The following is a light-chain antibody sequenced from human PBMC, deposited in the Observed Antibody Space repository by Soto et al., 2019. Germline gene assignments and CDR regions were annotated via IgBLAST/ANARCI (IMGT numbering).Light chain of an antibody. CDR3: QQTTSFPLT. J-gene: IGKJ4*01. CDR1: KGITSW. V-gene: IGKV1-12*01. Sequence: DIQVTQCPSSVSASVGDRVTITCRASKGITSWLVWYQQKPGRAPKLLIYAASSLQSGVPSRFSGSGSGTDFTLTISSLQPEDFVTYYCQQTTSFPLTFGGGTKVEIK. CDR2: AAS.